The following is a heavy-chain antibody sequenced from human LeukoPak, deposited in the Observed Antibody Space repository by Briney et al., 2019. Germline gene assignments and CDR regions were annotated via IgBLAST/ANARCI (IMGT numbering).Heavy chain of an antibody. CDR1: DGSINSYY. CDR3: ARGRSNYYGMDV. D-gene: IGHD1-26*01. Sequence: SETLSLTCSVSDGSINSYYWNWIRRPPGKGLEWIGYIYYNGNTNYSPSLKSRVTMSEDTSKNLFSLKVSSVTAADTAVYYCARGRSNYYGMDVWGQGTTVTVSS. CDR2: IYYNGNT. V-gene: IGHV4-59*01. J-gene: IGHJ6*02.